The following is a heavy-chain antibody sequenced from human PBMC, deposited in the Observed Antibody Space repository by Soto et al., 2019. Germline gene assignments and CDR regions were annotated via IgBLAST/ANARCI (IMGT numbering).Heavy chain of an antibody. V-gene: IGHV3-33*01. D-gene: IGHD3-10*01. J-gene: IGHJ4*02. CDR1: GFTFSSYG. CDR3: ARGDYYGSGSYYYRLDY. CDR2: IWYDGSNK. Sequence: PGGSLRLSCAASGFTFSSYGLHWVRQAPGKGLEWVAVIWYDGSNKYYADSVKGRFTISRDNSKNTLYLQMNSLRAEDTAVYYCARGDYYGSGSYYYRLDYWGQGTLVTVSS.